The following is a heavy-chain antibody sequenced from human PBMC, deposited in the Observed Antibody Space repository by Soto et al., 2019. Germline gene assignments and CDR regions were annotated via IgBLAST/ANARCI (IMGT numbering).Heavy chain of an antibody. Sequence: EVQLVESGGGLVQPGGSLRLSCAASGFTVSSNYMSWVRQAPGKGLEWVSVIYSGGSTYYADSVKGRFTISRDNSKNTLYLQMNSLRAEDTAVYYWARVDYGDYALDYWGQGTLVTVSS. CDR3: ARVDYGDYALDY. CDR2: IYSGGST. J-gene: IGHJ4*02. CDR1: GFTVSSNY. D-gene: IGHD4-17*01. V-gene: IGHV3-66*01.